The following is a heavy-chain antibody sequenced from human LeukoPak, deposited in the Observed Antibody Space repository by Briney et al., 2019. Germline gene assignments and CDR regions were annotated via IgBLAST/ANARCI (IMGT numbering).Heavy chain of an antibody. CDR1: GFTFRNYW. CDR2: TKPDGSAE. Sequence: GGSLRLSCAASGFTFRNYWMGWVRQAPGKGLEWVANTKPDGSAEYYADSVRGRFTTSRDNANNFLYLQMNSLRAEDTAVYYCARDRQASLDYYMDVWGEGTTVIVSS. CDR3: ARDRQASLDYYMDV. V-gene: IGHV3-7*01. J-gene: IGHJ6*03.